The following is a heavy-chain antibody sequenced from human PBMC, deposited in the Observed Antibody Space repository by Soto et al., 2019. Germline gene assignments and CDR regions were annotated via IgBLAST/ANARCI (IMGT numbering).Heavy chain of an antibody. Sequence: EVYLLQSGGGLVKPGGSLRLSCAASGFPFSSYAMNWVRQTHEKGLEWFSSISSTSSYTHYSDSVKGRFTISRDNANNALCLQMNSLRAADTARYKCARDIALAGNYWGQGVLVTVSS. J-gene: IGHJ4*02. V-gene: IGHV3-21*01. CDR1: GFPFSSYA. CDR2: ISSTSSYT. CDR3: ARDIALAGNY. D-gene: IGHD6-19*01.